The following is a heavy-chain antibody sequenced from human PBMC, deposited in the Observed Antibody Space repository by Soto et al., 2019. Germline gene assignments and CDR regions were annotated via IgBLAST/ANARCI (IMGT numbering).Heavy chain of an antibody. CDR3: ARDVVVVAARTYYFDY. J-gene: IGHJ4*02. V-gene: IGHV4-30-4*01. CDR1: GGSISSGDYY. Sequence: QVQLQESGPGLVKPSQTLSLTCTVSGGSISSGDYYWSWIRQPPGKGLEWIGYIYYSGRTYYNPSLKSRVTISVDTSKNQFSLKLSSVTAADTAVYYCARDVVVVAARTYYFDYWGQGTLVTVSS. CDR2: IYYSGRT. D-gene: IGHD2-15*01.